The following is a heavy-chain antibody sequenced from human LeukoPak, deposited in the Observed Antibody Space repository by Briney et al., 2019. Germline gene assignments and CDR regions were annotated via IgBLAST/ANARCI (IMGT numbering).Heavy chain of an antibody. CDR2: ISSSSSTI. CDR1: GFTLKNAW. J-gene: IGHJ6*02. CDR3: ARDDPVVTPGYYYYGMDV. D-gene: IGHD3-22*01. Sequence: PGGSLRLSCAASGFTLKNAWMNWVRQAPGKGLEWVSYISSSSSTIYYADSVKGRFTISRDNAKNSLYLQMNSLRAEDTAVYYCARDDPVVTPGYYYYGMDVWGQGTTVTVSS. V-gene: IGHV3-48*04.